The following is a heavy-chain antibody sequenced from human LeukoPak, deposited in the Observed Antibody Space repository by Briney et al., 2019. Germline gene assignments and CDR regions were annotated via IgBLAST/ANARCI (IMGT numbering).Heavy chain of an antibody. CDR3: ARDLSVVGFGELPQRHFDY. J-gene: IGHJ4*02. Sequence: SVKVSCKASGGTFSSYAISWVRQAPGQGLEWMGRIIPMNGIAKYAQKFQGRVTITADKSTSTAYMELSSLRSEDTAVYYCARDLSVVGFGELPQRHFDYWGQGTLVTVSS. V-gene: IGHV1-69*04. CDR2: IIPMNGIA. D-gene: IGHD3-10*01. CDR1: GGTFSSYA.